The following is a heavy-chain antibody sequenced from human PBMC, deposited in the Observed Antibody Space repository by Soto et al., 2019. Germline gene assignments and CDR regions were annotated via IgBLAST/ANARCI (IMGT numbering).Heavy chain of an antibody. CDR3: AVSPNPSGMVRGVITGSRAYYYYGMDV. CDR2: INPSGGST. CDR1: GYTFTSYY. J-gene: IGHJ6*02. Sequence: ASVKVSCKASGYTFTSYYMHWVRQAPGQGLEWMGIINPSGGSTSYAQKFQGRVTMTRDTSTSTVYMELSSLRSEDTAVYYCAVSPNPSGMVRGVITGSRAYYYYGMDVWGQGTTVTVSS. D-gene: IGHD3-10*01. V-gene: IGHV1-46*01.